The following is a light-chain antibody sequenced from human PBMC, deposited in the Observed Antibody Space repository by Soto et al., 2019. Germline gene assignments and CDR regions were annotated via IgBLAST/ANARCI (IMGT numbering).Light chain of an antibody. V-gene: IGLV2-23*01. CDR2: EGS. CDR1: DTDIGRYNL. J-gene: IGLJ3*02. Sequence: QSALTQPASVSASRGQSIIISCTGTDTDIGRYNLVSWYQQHPGKAPKLIIYEGSQRPSGVSNRFSGSKSGSTASLTISGFQDEDEADYYCCSYAVSGTVVFGGGTNLTVL. CDR3: CSYAVSGTVV.